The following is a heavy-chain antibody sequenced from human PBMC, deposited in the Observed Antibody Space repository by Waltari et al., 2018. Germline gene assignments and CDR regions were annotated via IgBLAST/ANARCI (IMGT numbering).Heavy chain of an antibody. V-gene: IGHV6-1*01. J-gene: IGHJ3*02. CDR3: ARELYYYESRGSAFDI. D-gene: IGHD3-22*01. CDR2: TYNRYKWYN. Sequence: QVQLQQSGPGLVKPSQTLSLTCAISGDSVSSNSAAWNWIRQSPSRGLEWLGRTYNRYKWYNDYAVSVKSRIIINPDTSKNQFSLQLNSVTPEDTAVYYCARELYYYESRGSAFDIWGQGTMVTVSS. CDR1: GDSVSSNSAA.